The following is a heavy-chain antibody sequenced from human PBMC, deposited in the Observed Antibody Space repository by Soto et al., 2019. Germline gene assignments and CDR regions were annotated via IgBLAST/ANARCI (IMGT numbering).Heavy chain of an antibody. D-gene: IGHD3-3*01. CDR1: GLTFSSYW. J-gene: IGHJ6*03. CDR3: ARDRGPYYDFWSGESIYYYYMDV. Sequence: PGGSLRLSCAASGLTFSSYWMSWVRKAPGKGLEWVANIKQDGSEKYYVDSVKGRFTISRDNAKNSLYLQMNSLRAEDTAVYYCARDRGPYYDFWSGESIYYYYMDVWGKGTTVTVSS. CDR2: IKQDGSEK. V-gene: IGHV3-7*01.